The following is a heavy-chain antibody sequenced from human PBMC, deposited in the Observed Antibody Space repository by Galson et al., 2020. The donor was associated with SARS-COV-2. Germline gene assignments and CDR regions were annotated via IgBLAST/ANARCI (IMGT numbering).Heavy chain of an antibody. V-gene: IGHV4-39*01. CDR1: GGSISSSSYY. CDR2: IYYSGST. J-gene: IGHJ6*03. D-gene: IGHD3-9*01. CDR3: ARRAGDILTYYYYMDV. Sequence: SETLSLTCTVSGGSISSSSYYWGWIRQPPGKGLEWIGSIYYSGSTYYNPSLKSRVTISVDTSKNQFPLKLSSVTAADTAVYYCARRAGDILTYYYYMDVWGKGTTVTISS.